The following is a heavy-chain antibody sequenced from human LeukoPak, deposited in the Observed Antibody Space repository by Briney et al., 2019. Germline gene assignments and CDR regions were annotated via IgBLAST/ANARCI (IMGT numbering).Heavy chain of an antibody. CDR3: AKCIAAAGAPPDYYYYGMDV. CDR2: IRYDGSNK. Sequence: GGSLRLSCAASGFTFSSYGMNWVRQAPGKGLEWVTFIRYDGSNKYYADSVKGRFTISRDNSKNTLYLQMNSLRAEDTAVYYCAKCIAAAGAPPDYYYYGMDVWGQGTTVTVSS. J-gene: IGHJ6*02. V-gene: IGHV3-30*02. CDR1: GFTFSSYG. D-gene: IGHD6-13*01.